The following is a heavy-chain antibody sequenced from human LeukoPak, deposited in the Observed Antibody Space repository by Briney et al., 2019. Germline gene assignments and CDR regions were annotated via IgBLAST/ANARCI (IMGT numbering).Heavy chain of an antibody. CDR2: IIPIFGTA. CDR1: GGTFSSYA. CDR3: ARDLTQYQLLGNGMDV. Sequence: SVKVSCKASGGTFSSYAISWVRQAPGQGLEWMGGIIPIFGTANYAQKFQGRVTMTRDTSTSTVYMELSSLRSEDTAVYYCARDLTQYQLLGNGMDVWGQGTTVTVSS. D-gene: IGHD2-2*01. J-gene: IGHJ6*02. V-gene: IGHV1-69*05.